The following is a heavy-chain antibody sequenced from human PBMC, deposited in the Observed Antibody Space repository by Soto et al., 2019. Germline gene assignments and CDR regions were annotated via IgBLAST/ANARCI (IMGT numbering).Heavy chain of an antibody. CDR3: ARDRFGEFDYGMDV. Sequence: PSETLSLTCTVYGGSFSGYYWSWIRQPPGKGLEWIGEINHSGSTNYNPSLKSRVTISVDTSKNQFSLKLSSVTAADTAVYYCARDRFGEFDYGMDVWGQGTTVTVSS. J-gene: IGHJ6*02. D-gene: IGHD3-10*01. V-gene: IGHV4-34*01. CDR1: GGSFSGYY. CDR2: INHSGST.